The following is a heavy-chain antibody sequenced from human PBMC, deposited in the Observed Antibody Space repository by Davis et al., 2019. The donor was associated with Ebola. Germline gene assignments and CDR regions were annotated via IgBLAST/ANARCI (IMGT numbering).Heavy chain of an antibody. CDR2: INSDGSIT. CDR3: ARADGSAWDFEY. J-gene: IGHJ4*02. Sequence: HTGGSLRLSCAASGFTFSGYWMHWVRQAPGRGLVWVSCINSDGSITNYADSVKGRFTISRDDAKNALYLQMNSLRAEDTAVYYCARADGSAWDFEYWGQGNLVTVSS. V-gene: IGHV3-74*01. D-gene: IGHD6-19*01. CDR1: GFTFSGYW.